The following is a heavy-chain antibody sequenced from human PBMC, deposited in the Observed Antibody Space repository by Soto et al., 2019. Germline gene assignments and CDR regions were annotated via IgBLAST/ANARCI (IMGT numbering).Heavy chain of an antibody. Sequence: EVQLVESGGGLVQPGGSLRLSCAASGLTFSSYWMHWVRQAPGKGLVWVSRINSAGSSTRYADSVQGRFTIPRDNAKNTPCLQLNSLRAEDTAVYYCALSHAVTTDYWGQGTLVTVSS. D-gene: IGHD4-17*01. V-gene: IGHV3-74*01. CDR2: INSAGSST. CDR3: ALSHAVTTDY. CDR1: GLTFSSYW. J-gene: IGHJ4*02.